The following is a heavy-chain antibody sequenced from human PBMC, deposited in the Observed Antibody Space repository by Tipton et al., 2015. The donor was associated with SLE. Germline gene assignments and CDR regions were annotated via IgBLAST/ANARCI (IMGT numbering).Heavy chain of an antibody. J-gene: IGHJ4*02. CDR2: MYHSGST. V-gene: IGHV4-59*01. D-gene: IGHD3-3*01. CDR1: GGSIRNYY. CDR3: TRGFFHDYWSAEQGRKSFYFDN. Sequence: LRLSCTVSGGSIRNYYWSWMRQPPGKGLEWIGQMYHSGSTNYNPSLKSRVTISVDTSKNQFSLKLSSVTAADTAVYFCTRGFFHDYWSAEQGRKSFYFDNWGQGALVTVSS.